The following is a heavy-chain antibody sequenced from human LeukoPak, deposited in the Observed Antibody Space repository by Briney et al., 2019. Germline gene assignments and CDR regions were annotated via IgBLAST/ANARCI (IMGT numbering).Heavy chain of an antibody. CDR1: GFIFSGFT. CDR2: ILSTGDGT. J-gene: IGHJ4*02. D-gene: IGHD1-26*01. V-gene: IGHV3-23*01. CDR3: AKVKQNDGKWDIDF. Sequence: PGGSLRLSCAASGFIFSGFTMSWVRQAPGKGLEWVSSILSTGDGTYYAASVKGRFTISRDNSKNTVFLQMNSLRAEDTAVYYCAKVKQNDGKWDIDFWGQGVLVTVSS.